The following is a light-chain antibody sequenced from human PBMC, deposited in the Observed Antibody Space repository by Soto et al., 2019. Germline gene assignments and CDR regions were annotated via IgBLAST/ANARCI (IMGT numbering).Light chain of an antibody. V-gene: IGKV3-15*01. CDR2: GAS. J-gene: IGKJ1*01. CDR3: QQYNNWPRT. Sequence: EIVMTQSPATLSVSPGERATLSCRASQSVSSNLAWYQQKPGQAPRLLIYGASTQATGNPARFSGSGSGTEFTLTISSLQSEDFAVYYCQQYNNWPRTFGQGTKVEIK. CDR1: QSVSSN.